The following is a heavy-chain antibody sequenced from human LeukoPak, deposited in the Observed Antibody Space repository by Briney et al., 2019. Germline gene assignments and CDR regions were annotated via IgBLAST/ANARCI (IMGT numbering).Heavy chain of an antibody. CDR1: GGSFSGYY. Sequence: PSETLSLTCAVYGGSFSGYYWGWIRQPPGKGLEWIGSIFYSGSTYYNASLKSQVSISIDTSKNQFSLRLTSVTAADTAVYYCARQTGSGLFNLPGGQGTLVTVSS. CDR2: IFYSGST. J-gene: IGHJ4*02. D-gene: IGHD3/OR15-3a*01. CDR3: ARQTGSGLFNLP. V-gene: IGHV4-39*01.